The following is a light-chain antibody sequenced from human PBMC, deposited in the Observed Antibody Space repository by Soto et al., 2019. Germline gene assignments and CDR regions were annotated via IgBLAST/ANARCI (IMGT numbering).Light chain of an antibody. J-gene: IGLJ1*01. V-gene: IGLV2-8*01. Sequence: QSALTQPPSASGSPGQLVTISCTGTSSDVGGYNFVSWYQHHPGTAPKLMIYEVTKRPSGVPDRFSGSKSGNTASLTVSGLQAEDEADYYCSSYAGSNNYVFGTGTKLTVL. CDR3: SSYAGSNNYV. CDR2: EVT. CDR1: SSDVGGYNF.